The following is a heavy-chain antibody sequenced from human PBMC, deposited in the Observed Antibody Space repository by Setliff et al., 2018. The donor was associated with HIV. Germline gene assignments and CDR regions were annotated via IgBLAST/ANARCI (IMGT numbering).Heavy chain of an antibody. D-gene: IGHD2-15*01. V-gene: IGHV4-34*01. CDR2: INHSGST. Sequence: SETLSLTCAVYGGSFSGYYWSWIRQPPGKGLEWIGEINHSGSTNYNPSLKSRVTISVDTSKNQFSLKLSSVTAADTAGYYCARARGGCSGGSCPAHHCYYYMDVWGKGTTVTVSS. CDR1: GGSFSGYY. J-gene: IGHJ6*03. CDR3: ARARGGCSGGSCPAHHCYYYMDV.